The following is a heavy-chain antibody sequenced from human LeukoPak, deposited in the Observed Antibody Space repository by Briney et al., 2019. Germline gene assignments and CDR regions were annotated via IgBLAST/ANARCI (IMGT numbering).Heavy chain of an antibody. D-gene: IGHD2-2*01. Sequence: PGGSLRLSCAASGFTFSSYAMSWVRQAPGKGLEWVSAISGSGGSTYYADSVKGRFTISRDNSKNTLYLQMNSLRAEDTAVYYCAKGVTAAITPNWFDPWGQGTLVTVSS. CDR2: ISGSGGST. CDR3: AKGVTAAITPNWFDP. CDR1: GFTFSSYA. J-gene: IGHJ5*02. V-gene: IGHV3-23*01.